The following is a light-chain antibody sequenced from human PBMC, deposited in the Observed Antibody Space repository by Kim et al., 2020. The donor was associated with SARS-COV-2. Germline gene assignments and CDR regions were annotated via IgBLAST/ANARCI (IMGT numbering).Light chain of an antibody. V-gene: IGLV3-19*01. CDR3: YSRDSGMNYWM. CDR1: TLGSYS. J-gene: IGLJ3*02. CDR2: AKN. Sequence: SSELTQDPAVSVALGQTVIITCQGDTLGSYSASWYQKKPGQAPITVIYAKNNRPSGIPDRFSGSNSGNTASLTITGAQAEDEADYYCYSRDSGMNYWMFGGGTQLTVL.